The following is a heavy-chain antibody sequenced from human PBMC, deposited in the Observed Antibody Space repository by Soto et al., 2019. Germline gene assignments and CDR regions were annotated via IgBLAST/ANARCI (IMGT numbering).Heavy chain of an antibody. CDR3: AHSRNLITEDAQVGDFDY. V-gene: IGHV2-5*02. CDR2: FYWDDDE. J-gene: IGHJ4*02. Sequence: QITLKESGPTLVKSTQPLTLTCTFSGFSLTTDGEGVGWVRQSPGEALEWLALFYWDDDERYSPSLKTRLTITKDISRNQVVLVMTSMEPVDTGTYFCAHSRNLITEDAQVGDFDYWGQGT. CDR1: GFSLTTDGEG. D-gene: IGHD1-26*01.